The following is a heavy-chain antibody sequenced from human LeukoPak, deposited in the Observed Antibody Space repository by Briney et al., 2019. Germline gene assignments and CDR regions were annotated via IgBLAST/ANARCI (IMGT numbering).Heavy chain of an antibody. CDR2: ISYDGSNK. J-gene: IGHJ6*02. V-gene: IGHV3-30*03. CDR1: GFTFSSYG. CDR3: ARGLSSGWRRTDYGMDV. Sequence: PWGSLRLSCAASGFTFSSYGMHWVRQAPGKGLEWVAVISYDGSNKYYADSVKGRFTISRDNSKNTLYLQMNSLRAGDTAVYYCARGLSSGWRRTDYGMDVWGQGTTVTVSS. D-gene: IGHD6-19*01.